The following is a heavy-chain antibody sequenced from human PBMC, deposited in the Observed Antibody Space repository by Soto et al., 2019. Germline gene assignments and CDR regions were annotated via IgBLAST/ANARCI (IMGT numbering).Heavy chain of an antibody. CDR2: ISSTTNYI. J-gene: IGHJ4*02. CDR3: ARESEDLTSNFDY. Sequence: GGSLRLSCAASGFTFTRYSMNWVRQAPGKGLEWVSSISSTTNYIYYADSMKGRFTVSRDNAKNSVYLEMNSLSAEDTAPYYCARESEDLTSNFDYWGQGTLVTVSS. CDR1: GFTFTRYS. V-gene: IGHV3-21*01.